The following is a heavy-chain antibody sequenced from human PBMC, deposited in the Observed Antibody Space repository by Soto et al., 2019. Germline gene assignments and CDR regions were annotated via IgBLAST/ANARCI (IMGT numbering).Heavy chain of an antibody. CDR1: GYTFTSYA. CDR2: INAGNGNT. Sequence: QVQLVQSGAEVKKPGASVKVSCKASGYTFTSYAMHWVRQAPGQRLEWMGWINAGNGNTKYSQKFQGRVTITRDTSASTAYMELSSLRSEDTAVYYCARERDYGDPKHQDYYSYMDVWGKGTTVTVSS. CDR3: ARERDYGDPKHQDYYSYMDV. J-gene: IGHJ6*03. D-gene: IGHD4-17*01. V-gene: IGHV1-3*01.